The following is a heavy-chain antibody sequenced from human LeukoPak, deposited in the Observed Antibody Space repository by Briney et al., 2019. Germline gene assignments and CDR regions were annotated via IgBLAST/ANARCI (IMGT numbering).Heavy chain of an antibody. CDR2: ISSSSSYI. D-gene: IGHD5-24*01. J-gene: IGHJ5*02. V-gene: IGHV3-21*01. CDR3: ARDHIERWQQLGWFDP. CDR1: GFTFSSYS. Sequence: GGSLRLSCAASGFTFSSYSMNWVRQAPGKGLEWVSSISSSSSYIYYADSVKGRFTISRDNSKNTLYLQMNSLRAEDTAVYYCARDHIERWQQLGWFDPWGQGTLATVSS.